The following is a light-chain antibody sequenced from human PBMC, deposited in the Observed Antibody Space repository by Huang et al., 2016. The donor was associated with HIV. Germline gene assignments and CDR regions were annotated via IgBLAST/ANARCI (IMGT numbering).Light chain of an antibody. CDR1: QSVSSSY. Sequence: EIVLTQSPGTLSLSPGERATLSCRARQSVSSSYLAWYQQKPGQAPRLRIYGASSRATGIPDRFSGSGSGTDFTLTISRLEPEDFAVYYCQQYGSSPTFGQGTKVEIK. V-gene: IGKV3-20*01. CDR2: GAS. CDR3: QQYGSSPT. J-gene: IGKJ1*01.